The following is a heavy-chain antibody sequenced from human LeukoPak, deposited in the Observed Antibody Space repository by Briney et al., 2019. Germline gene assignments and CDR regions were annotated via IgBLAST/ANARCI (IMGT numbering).Heavy chain of an antibody. V-gene: IGHV4-34*01. CDR1: GGSFSGYY. D-gene: IGHD6-6*01. Sequence: SETLSLTCAVYGGSFSGYYWSWIRQPPGKGLEWIGEINHSGSTNYNPSLKSRVTISVDTSKTQFSLKLSSVTAADTAVYYCARMWAARSPFDYWGQGTLVTVSS. CDR2: INHSGST. J-gene: IGHJ4*02. CDR3: ARMWAARSPFDY.